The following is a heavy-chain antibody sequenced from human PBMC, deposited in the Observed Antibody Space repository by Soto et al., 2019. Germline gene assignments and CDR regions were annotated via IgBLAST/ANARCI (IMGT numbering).Heavy chain of an antibody. Sequence: PSETLSLTCTVSGGSISSSSYYWGWIRQPPGKGLEWIGSIYYSGSTYYNPSLKSRVTISVDTSKNQFSLKLSSVTAADTAVYYCARHVRNSGSYVADAFDIRAQRTTVTGSS. CDR3: ARHVRNSGSYVADAFDI. V-gene: IGHV4-39*01. CDR2: IYYSGST. D-gene: IGHD1-26*01. J-gene: IGHJ3*02. CDR1: GGSISSSSYY.